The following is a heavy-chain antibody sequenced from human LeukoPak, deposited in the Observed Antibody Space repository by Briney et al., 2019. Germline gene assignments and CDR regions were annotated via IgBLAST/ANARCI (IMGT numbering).Heavy chain of an antibody. J-gene: IGHJ4*02. Sequence: GAAVKVSCKASGYPFDNFGLTWVRQAPGQGLEWMGWISAYNGNTHYAQKFRGRLTMTTDTSTTTAYLELRSLKSDDTAVYYCARDCLGGDLTGESLYWGQGTLVTVSS. D-gene: IGHD4-17*01. CDR2: ISAYNGNT. CDR1: GYPFDNFG. CDR3: ARDCLGGDLTGESLY. V-gene: IGHV1-18*01.